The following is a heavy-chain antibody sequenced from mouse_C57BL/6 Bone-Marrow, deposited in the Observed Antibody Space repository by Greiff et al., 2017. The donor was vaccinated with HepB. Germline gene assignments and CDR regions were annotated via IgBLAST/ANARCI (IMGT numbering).Heavy chain of an antibody. D-gene: IGHD3-1*01. CDR1: GYTFTSYW. CDR2: IYPGSGST. V-gene: IGHV1-55*01. J-gene: IGHJ2*01. Sequence: VKLQQPGAELVKPGASVKMSCKASGYTFTSYWITWVKQRPGQGLEWIGDIYPGSGSTNYNEKFKSKATLTVDTSSSTAYMQLSSLTSEDSAVYYCARSGISDGYFDYWGQGTTLTVSS. CDR3: ARSGISDGYFDY.